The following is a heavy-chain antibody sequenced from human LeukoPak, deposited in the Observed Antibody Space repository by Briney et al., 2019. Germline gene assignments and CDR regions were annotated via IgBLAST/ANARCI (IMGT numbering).Heavy chain of an antibody. CDR3: ARGRTGAAALDS. J-gene: IGHJ4*02. CDR2: STHSGST. Sequence: PSETLSLTCAVYGGSFSGHYWTWIRQPPGKGLKWIGESTHSGSTNYNPSLKSRVTISVDTSKSQFSLKLTSVTAADTAVYHCARGRTGAAALDSWGPGTLVTVSS. D-gene: IGHD2-2*01. V-gene: IGHV4-34*01. CDR1: GGSFSGHY.